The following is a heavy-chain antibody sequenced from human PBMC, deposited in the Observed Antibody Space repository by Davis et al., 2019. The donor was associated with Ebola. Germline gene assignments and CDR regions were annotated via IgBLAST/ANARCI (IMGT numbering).Heavy chain of an antibody. CDR3: ARGRGRGYSGYDLDY. CDR2: INHSGST. Sequence: PSETLSLTCAVYGGSFSGYYWSWIRQPPGKGLEWIGEINHSGSTNYNPSLKSRVTISVDTFKNQFSLKLGSVTAADTAVYYCARGRGRGYSGYDLDYWGQGTLVTVSS. J-gene: IGHJ4*02. V-gene: IGHV4-34*01. CDR1: GGSFSGYY. D-gene: IGHD5-12*01.